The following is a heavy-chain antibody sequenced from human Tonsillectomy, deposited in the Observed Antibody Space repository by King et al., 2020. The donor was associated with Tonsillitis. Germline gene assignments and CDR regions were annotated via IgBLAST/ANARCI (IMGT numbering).Heavy chain of an antibody. CDR2: ICCGGSTI. Sequence: VQLVESGGGLVQPGGSLRLSCAASGFTFSSHEMNWVRQAPGKGLEWVSYICCGGSTIYYADSVKGRFTISIDNANNLLYLQMNSLIVEDTAVYYCARDRGGSGWAFDYWGQGTLVTVSS. D-gene: IGHD6-19*01. CDR1: GFTFSSHE. V-gene: IGHV3-48*03. CDR3: ARDRGGSGWAFDY. J-gene: IGHJ4*02.